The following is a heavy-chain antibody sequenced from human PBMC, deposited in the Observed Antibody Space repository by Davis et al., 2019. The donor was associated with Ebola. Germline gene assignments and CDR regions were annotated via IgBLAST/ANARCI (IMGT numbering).Heavy chain of an antibody. J-gene: IGHJ4*02. CDR3: ARDHPEGKVLNY. V-gene: IGHV3-74*01. D-gene: IGHD1-1*01. CDR1: GFTFSGYR. Sequence: GESLKISCTASGFTFSGYRMHWVRQAPGKGLVWVSRISSDGSSTNYADSVKGRFTISRDNARNTLFLQMDSLGVEDTAVYYCARDHPEGKVLNYWGQGTLVTVSS. CDR2: ISSDGSST.